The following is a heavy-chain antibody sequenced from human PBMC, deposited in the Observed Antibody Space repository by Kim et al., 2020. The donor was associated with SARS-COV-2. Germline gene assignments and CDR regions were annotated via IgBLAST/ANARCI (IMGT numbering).Heavy chain of an antibody. CDR2: TFYRSKWFY. J-gene: IGHJ4*02. CDR1: GDSVSSNSAV. D-gene: IGHD2-2*01. Sequence: SQTLSLTCAISGDSVSSNSAVWIWLRQSPSRGLEWLGRTFYRSKWFYDYSVSVKSRITIEPDTFKNQFSLHVSSVTPEDTAVYYCARDGDCTSTSCSRLDSWGQGTLVTVSS. V-gene: IGHV6-1*01. CDR3: ARDGDCTSTSCSRLDS.